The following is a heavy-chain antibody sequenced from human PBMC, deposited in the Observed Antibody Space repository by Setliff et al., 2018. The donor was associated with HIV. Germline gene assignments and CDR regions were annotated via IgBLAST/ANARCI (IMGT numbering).Heavy chain of an antibody. D-gene: IGHD2-15*01. J-gene: IGHJ3*02. V-gene: IGHV4-4*09. CDR3: AREHCSGGSCNGFDI. CDR1: GGSISTSY. Sequence: PSETLSLTCTVSGGSISTSYWNWIRQPPGKGLEWIAYIYISGTTNYNPSLKSRVTISLDTSRNQFSLKLGSVTAADTAMYYCAREHCSGGSCNGFDIWGQGTKVT. CDR2: IYISGTT.